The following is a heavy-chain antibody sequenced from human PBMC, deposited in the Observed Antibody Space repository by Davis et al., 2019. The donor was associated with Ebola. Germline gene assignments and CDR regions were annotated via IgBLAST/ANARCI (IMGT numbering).Heavy chain of an antibody. V-gene: IGHV1-69*10. Sequence: SVKVSCKASGGTFSSYAISWVRQAPGQGLEWMGGIIPIVGIPKYAQKFQGRVTMTTDTSTSTVFMELRGLTSDDTAVYYCARTTFTWNRDWGQGTLVTVSS. CDR3: ARTTFTWNRD. D-gene: IGHD1/OR15-1a*01. J-gene: IGHJ4*02. CDR2: IIPIVGIP. CDR1: GGTFSSYA.